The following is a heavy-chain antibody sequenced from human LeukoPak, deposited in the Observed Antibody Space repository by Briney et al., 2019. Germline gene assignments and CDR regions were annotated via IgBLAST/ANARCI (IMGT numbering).Heavy chain of an antibody. CDR1: GFTFSSYT. Sequence: GGSLRLSCAVSGFTFSSYTMNWVRQAPGKGLEWVSTISTSSSYKYHADSVKGRFTISRDNAKNSLYLQMNSLRAEDTAVYYCARDLEDYNNYGEMAIWGQGTLVTVAS. J-gene: IGHJ4*02. D-gene: IGHD4-11*01. CDR2: ISTSSSYK. CDR3: ARDLEDYNNYGEMAI. V-gene: IGHV3-21*01.